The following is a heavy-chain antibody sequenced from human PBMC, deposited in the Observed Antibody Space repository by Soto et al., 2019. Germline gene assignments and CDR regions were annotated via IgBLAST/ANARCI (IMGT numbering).Heavy chain of an antibody. CDR2: ISGSGGTT. Sequence: GGSLRLSCAASGFTFSNYAMTWVRQAPGKGLEWVSSISGSGGTTYYAGSVKGRFTISRDNAKNTMYLQMNSLRDEDTAVYYCAREEITMVRGVIRYYFDYWGQGTLVTVSS. CDR3: AREEITMVRGVIRYYFDY. J-gene: IGHJ4*02. CDR1: GFTFSNYA. V-gene: IGHV3-23*01. D-gene: IGHD3-10*01.